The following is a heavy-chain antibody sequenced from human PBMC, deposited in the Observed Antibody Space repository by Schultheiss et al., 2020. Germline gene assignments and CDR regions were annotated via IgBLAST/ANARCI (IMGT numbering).Heavy chain of an antibody. CDR2: IIPIFGTA. D-gene: IGHD5-18*01. Sequence: SVKVSCKSSGGSFGSFAITWVRQAPGQGLEWMGGIIPIFGTANYAQKFQGRVTITADESTSTAYMELSSLRSEDTAVYYCARGVYSYGRGRGFSFDYWGQGTLVTVSS. CDR3: ARGVYSYGRGRGFSFDY. CDR1: GGSFGSFA. J-gene: IGHJ4*02. V-gene: IGHV1-69*13.